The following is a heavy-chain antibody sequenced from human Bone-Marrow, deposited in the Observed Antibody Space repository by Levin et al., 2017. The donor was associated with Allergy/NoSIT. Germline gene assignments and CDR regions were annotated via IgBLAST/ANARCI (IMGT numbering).Heavy chain of an antibody. V-gene: IGHV1-2*02. CDR2: INPNSGGT. CDR3: ANRPLGSGLY. D-gene: IGHD6-19*01. J-gene: IGHJ4*02. CDR1: EDTFTGSP. Sequence: GASVKVSCKASEDTFTGSPIHWVRQAPGQGLEWMGWINPNSGGTNYAQKFQGRVTMTRDTSISTAYMELSTLRSDDTAVYYCANRPLGSGLYWGQGTLVTVSS.